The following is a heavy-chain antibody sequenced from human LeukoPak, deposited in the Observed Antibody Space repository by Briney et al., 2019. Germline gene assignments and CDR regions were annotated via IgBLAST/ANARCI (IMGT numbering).Heavy chain of an antibody. J-gene: IGHJ4*02. CDR2: IYYSGST. CDR1: GGSISSGGYY. CDR3: ARDTVHRVAAVEGSY. D-gene: IGHD6-13*01. V-gene: IGHV4-30-4*08. Sequence: SETLSLTCTVSGGSISSGGYYWSWIRRHPGKGLEWIGYIYYSGSTYYNPSLKSRVTISADTSKNQFSLNLRSVTAADTAVYYCARDTVHRVAAVEGSYWGQGTLVTVSS.